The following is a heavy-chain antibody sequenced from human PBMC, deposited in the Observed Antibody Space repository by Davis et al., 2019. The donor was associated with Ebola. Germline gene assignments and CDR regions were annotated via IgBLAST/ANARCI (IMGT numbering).Heavy chain of an antibody. Sequence: SVKVSCKASGYTFTGYYMHWVRQAPGQGLEWMGRIIPILGIANYAQKFQGRVTITADKSTSTAYMELSSLRSEDTAVYYCARESSSHLDALDIWGQGTMVTVSS. J-gene: IGHJ3*02. V-gene: IGHV1-69*04. CDR2: IIPILGIA. D-gene: IGHD2-2*01. CDR3: ARESSSHLDALDI. CDR1: GYTFTGYY.